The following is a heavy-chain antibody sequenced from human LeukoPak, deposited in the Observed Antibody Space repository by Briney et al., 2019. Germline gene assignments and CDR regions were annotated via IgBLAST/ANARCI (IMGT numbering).Heavy chain of an antibody. CDR3: ARDEDEVMITFGGAFDI. Sequence: ASVKVSCKASGYTFTAYYMHWVRQAPGQGLEWMGWINPNSGGTNYAQKFQGRVTMTRDTSISTAYMELSRLRSDDTAVYYCARDEDEVMITFGGAFDIWGQGTLVTVSS. CDR2: INPNSGGT. D-gene: IGHD3-16*01. V-gene: IGHV1-2*02. J-gene: IGHJ4*02. CDR1: GYTFTAYY.